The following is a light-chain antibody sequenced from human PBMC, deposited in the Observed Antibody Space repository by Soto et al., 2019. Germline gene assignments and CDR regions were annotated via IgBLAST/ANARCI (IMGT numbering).Light chain of an antibody. V-gene: IGKV1-5*02. CDR1: QTISTY. Sequence: IQMTHSPSSLSASVGDRVVIICRASQTISTYLNWYQQKPGTAPELLIYDASTLQSGVPSRFSGSGSGTEFTLTISSLQPDDFATYYCQQYNSYWKFGQGTKVDIK. CDR2: DAS. CDR3: QQYNSYWK. J-gene: IGKJ1*01.